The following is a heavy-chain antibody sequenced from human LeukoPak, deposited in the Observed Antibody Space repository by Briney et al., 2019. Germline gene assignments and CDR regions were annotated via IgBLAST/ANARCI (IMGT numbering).Heavy chain of an antibody. CDR2: IWYDGSYK. CDR3: AREYFYDSSGYPGAFDI. J-gene: IGHJ3*02. CDR1: GFAFSNYG. Sequence: PGGSLRLSCSASGFAFSNYGVHWVRQAPGKGLEWVAVIWYDGSYKYYADSVKGRFTISRDNSKNTLYLQMNSLRAEDTAVYYCAREYFYDSSGYPGAFDIWGQGTMVTSSS. D-gene: IGHD3-22*01. V-gene: IGHV3-33*01.